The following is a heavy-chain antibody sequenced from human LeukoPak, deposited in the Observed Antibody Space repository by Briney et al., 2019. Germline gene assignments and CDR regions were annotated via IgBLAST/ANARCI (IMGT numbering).Heavy chain of an antibody. V-gene: IGHV3-64*02. Sequence: GGSLRLSCAASGFRFSYHDMHWVRQAPGKGLEFVSSIGAAGAHTFYADSVKGRYTISRDNFQSTMYLQMDGLRPEDSAVYYCARELGGTKTGGFDIWGQGTVVTVSS. J-gene: IGHJ3*02. D-gene: IGHD1-14*01. CDR2: IGAAGAHT. CDR3: ARELGGTKTGGFDI. CDR1: GFRFSYHD.